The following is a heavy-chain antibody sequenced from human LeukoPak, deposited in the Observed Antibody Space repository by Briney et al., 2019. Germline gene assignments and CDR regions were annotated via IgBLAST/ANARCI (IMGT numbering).Heavy chain of an antibody. V-gene: IGHV1-69*13. CDR2: IIPNFGTA. CDR1: GGTFSSYA. J-gene: IGHJ5*02. Sequence: SVKVSCKASGGTFSSYAISWVRQAPGQGLEWMGGIIPNFGTANYAQKFQGRVTITADESTSTAYMELSSLRSEDTAVYYCARHTLKHYYDSSGYPLYNWFDPWGQGTLVTVSS. D-gene: IGHD3-22*01. CDR3: ARHTLKHYYDSSGYPLYNWFDP.